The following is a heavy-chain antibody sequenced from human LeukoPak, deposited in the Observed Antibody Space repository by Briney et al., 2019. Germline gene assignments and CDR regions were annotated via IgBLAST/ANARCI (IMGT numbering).Heavy chain of an antibody. CDR3: AGMVRGVIPTY. V-gene: IGHV1-69*04. J-gene: IGHJ4*02. CDR2: IIPILGIA. D-gene: IGHD3-10*01. Sequence: GASVKVSCKASGGTFSRYAISWVRQAPGQGLEWMGRIIPILGIANYAQKFQGRVTITADKSTSTAYMELSSLRSEDTAVYYCAGMVRGVIPTYWGQGTLVTVSS. CDR1: GGTFSRYA.